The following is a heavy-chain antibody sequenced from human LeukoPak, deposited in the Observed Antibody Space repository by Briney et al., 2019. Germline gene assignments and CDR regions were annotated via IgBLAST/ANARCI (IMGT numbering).Heavy chain of an antibody. CDR3: AREYTLYRSGWFLDY. CDR2: ISSSSSYI. J-gene: IGHJ4*02. V-gene: IGHV3-21*01. Sequence: GGSLRLSCAASGFTVSSNYMSWVRQAPGKGLEWVSSISSSSSYIYYADSVKGRFTISRDNAKNSLYLQMNSLRAEDTAVYYCAREYTLYRSGWFLDYWGQGTVVTVSS. D-gene: IGHD6-19*01. CDR1: GFTVSSNY.